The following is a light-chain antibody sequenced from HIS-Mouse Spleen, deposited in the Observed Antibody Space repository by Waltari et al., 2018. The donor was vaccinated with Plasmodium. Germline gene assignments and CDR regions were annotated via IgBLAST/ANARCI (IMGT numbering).Light chain of an antibody. Sequence: SYELTQPPSVSVSPGQTARNTCSGDALPKKYAYWYQQKSGQAPVLVIYEDSKRPSGIPERFSGSSSGTMATWTISGAQVEDEADYYCYSTDSSGNHRVFGGGTKLTVL. CDR3: YSTDSSGNHRV. J-gene: IGLJ3*02. CDR2: EDS. V-gene: IGLV3-10*01. CDR1: ALPKKY.